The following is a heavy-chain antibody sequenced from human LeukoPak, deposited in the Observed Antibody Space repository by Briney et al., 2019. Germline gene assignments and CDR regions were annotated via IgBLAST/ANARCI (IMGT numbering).Heavy chain of an antibody. V-gene: IGHV3-21*01. CDR3: ARGYYDILTGYSLDY. CDR1: GFTFSSYS. CDR2: INSDSSIM. D-gene: IGHD3-9*01. J-gene: IGHJ4*02. Sequence: GGSLRLSCAASGFTFSSYSMNWVRQAPGKGLEWVSSINSDSSIMHYAESVKGRFTISRDNAKNSLYLQMNSLRAEDTAVYYCARGYYDILTGYSLDYWGQGTLVTVSS.